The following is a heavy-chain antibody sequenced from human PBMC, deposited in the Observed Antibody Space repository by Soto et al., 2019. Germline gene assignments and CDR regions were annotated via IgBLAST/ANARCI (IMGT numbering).Heavy chain of an antibody. D-gene: IGHD6-13*01. CDR1: GGTFRSNT. J-gene: IGHJ4*02. V-gene: IGHV1-18*01. CDR2: ISAYNGNK. CDR3: ARDLGQQLFDY. Sequence: GASVKLSCKDSGGTFRSNTISWVRQAPGQGLEWMGWISAYNGNKKYAQKLQGRVSMTTDTSTSTAYMELRSLRSDDTAVYYCARDLGQQLFDYWGQGTLVTVSS.